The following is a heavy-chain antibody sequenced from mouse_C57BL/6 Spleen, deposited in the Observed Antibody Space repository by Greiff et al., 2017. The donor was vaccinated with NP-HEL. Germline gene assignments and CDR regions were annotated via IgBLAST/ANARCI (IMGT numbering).Heavy chain of an antibody. CDR2: IDPADSYT. V-gene: IGHV1-69*01. J-gene: IGHJ4*01. CDR3: ARRGDAMDY. CDR1: GYTFTSYW. Sequence: QVQLQQPGAELVMPGASVKLSCKASGYTFTSYWMHWVKQRPGQGLEWIGEIDPADSYTNYNQKFKGKSTLTVDKSSTTAYMQLSSLTSVDSAVYYCARRGDAMDYWGQGTSVTVSS.